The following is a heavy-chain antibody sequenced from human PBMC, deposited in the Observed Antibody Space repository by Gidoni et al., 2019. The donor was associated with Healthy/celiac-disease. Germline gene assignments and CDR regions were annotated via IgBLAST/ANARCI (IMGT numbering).Heavy chain of an antibody. J-gene: IGHJ3*02. CDR2: IIPIFGTA. CDR1: GGTFSSYA. D-gene: IGHD3-22*01. V-gene: IGHV1-69*01. CDR3: ARKTKEYYYDSSGYYWDAFDI. Sequence: QVQLVQSGAEVKKPGSSVKVSCKASGGTFSSYAISWVRQAPGQGLEWMGGIIPIFGTANYAQKFQGRVTITADESTSEAYMELSSLRSEDTAVYYCARKTKEYYYDSSGYYWDAFDIWGQGTMVTVSS.